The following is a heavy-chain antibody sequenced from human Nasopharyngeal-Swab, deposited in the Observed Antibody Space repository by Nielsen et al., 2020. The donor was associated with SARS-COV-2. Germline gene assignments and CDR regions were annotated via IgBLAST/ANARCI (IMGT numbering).Heavy chain of an antibody. CDR2: IIPIFGTA. CDR1: GGTFSGYA. Sequence: SVKVSCKASGGTFSGYAISWVRQAPGQGLEWRGGIIPIFGTANYAQKFQGRVTITADESTSTAYMELSSLRSEDTAVYYCARGVVAAAFDYWGQGTLVTVSS. CDR3: ARGVVAAAFDY. J-gene: IGHJ4*02. D-gene: IGHD2-15*01. V-gene: IGHV1-69*13.